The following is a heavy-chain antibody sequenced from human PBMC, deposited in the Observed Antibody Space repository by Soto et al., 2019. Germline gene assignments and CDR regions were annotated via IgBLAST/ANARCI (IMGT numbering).Heavy chain of an antibody. CDR3: ARGPPFH. CDR1: GGSISSGGYS. Sequence: SETLSLTCTVSGGSISSGGYSWSWLRQPPGKGLEWIGYIYHSGSTYYNPSLKSRVTISVDRSKNQFSLKLSSVTAADTAVYYCARGPPFHWGQGTLVTVS. J-gene: IGHJ4*02. V-gene: IGHV4-30-2*01. CDR2: IYHSGST.